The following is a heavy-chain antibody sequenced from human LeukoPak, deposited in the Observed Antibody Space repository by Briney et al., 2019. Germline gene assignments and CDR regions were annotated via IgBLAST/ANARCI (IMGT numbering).Heavy chain of an antibody. CDR3: ARGPPDFLWFGELVSP. J-gene: IGHJ5*02. CDR1: GYTLTGYC. CDR2: MNPNSGNT. Sequence: ASVKVSCKASGYTLTGYCMHWVRQAPGQGLEWMGWMNPNSGNTGYAQKFQGRVTMTRNTSISTAYMELSSLRSEDTAVYYCARGPPDFLWFGELVSPWGQGTLVTVSS. D-gene: IGHD3-10*01. V-gene: IGHV1-8*02.